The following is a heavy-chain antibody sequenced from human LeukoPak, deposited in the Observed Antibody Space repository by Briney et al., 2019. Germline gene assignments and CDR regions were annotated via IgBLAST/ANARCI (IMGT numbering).Heavy chain of an antibody. Sequence: GGSLRLSCAASGFTFSDYSMNWVRQAPGKGLEWVSSITSSSNYIYYADSVKGRFTISRDNAKNSLNLQMNNLRAEDTAVYYCARGGGYCSSTSCYNNWFDPWGQGTLVTVSS. CDR1: GFTFSDYS. CDR3: ARGGGYCSSTSCYNNWFDP. J-gene: IGHJ5*02. D-gene: IGHD2-2*02. CDR2: ITSSSNYI. V-gene: IGHV3-21*01.